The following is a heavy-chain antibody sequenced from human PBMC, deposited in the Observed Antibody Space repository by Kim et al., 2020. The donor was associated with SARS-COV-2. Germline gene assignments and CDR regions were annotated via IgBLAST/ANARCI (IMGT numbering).Heavy chain of an antibody. Sequence: SETLSLTCTLSGGSVSSGSYYWSWIRQPPGKGLEWIGYIYYSGSTNYNPSLKSRVTISVDTSKNQFSLKLSSVTAADTAVYYCARVSLGGGYCSSTSCADFDYWGQGTLVTVSS. CDR1: GGSVSSGSYY. V-gene: IGHV4-61*01. CDR2: IYYSGST. D-gene: IGHD2-2*01. CDR3: ARVSLGGGYCSSTSCADFDY. J-gene: IGHJ4*02.